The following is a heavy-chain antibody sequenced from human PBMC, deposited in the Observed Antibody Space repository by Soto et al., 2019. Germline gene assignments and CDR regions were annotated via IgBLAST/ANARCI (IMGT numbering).Heavy chain of an antibody. V-gene: IGHV3-23*01. CDR3: AKAQYIVVVVAVFDY. CDR1: GCNFSSYA. J-gene: IGHJ4*02. CDR2: ISGSGGST. Sequence: GSLSLSCTGSGCNFSSYAMSWVRQAPGKGLEWVSAISGSGGSTYYADSVKGRFTISRDNSKNTLYLQMNSLRAEDTAVYYCAKAQYIVVVVAVFDYWGQGTLVTVSS. D-gene: IGHD2-15*01.